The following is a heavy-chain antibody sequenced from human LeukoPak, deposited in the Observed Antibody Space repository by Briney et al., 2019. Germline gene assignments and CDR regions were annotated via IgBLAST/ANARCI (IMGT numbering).Heavy chain of an antibody. J-gene: IGHJ6*02. D-gene: IGHD3-10*01. Sequence: ASVKVSCKASGYTFTGYYMHWVRQAPGQGLEWMGWINPNSGGTNYAQKFQGRVTMTRDTSISTAYMELSRLRSDDTAVYYCARASQGSIWFGEVSPSSGMDVWGQGTTVTVS. CDR3: ARASQGSIWFGEVSPSSGMDV. CDR2: INPNSGGT. CDR1: GYTFTGYY. V-gene: IGHV1-2*02.